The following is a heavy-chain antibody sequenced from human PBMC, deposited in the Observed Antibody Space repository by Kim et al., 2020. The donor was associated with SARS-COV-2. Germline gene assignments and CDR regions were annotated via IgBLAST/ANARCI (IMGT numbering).Heavy chain of an antibody. CDR1: GFTFSSYS. CDR2: ISSSSSYI. CDR3: ARDGLVAGAFDI. V-gene: IGHV3-21*01. D-gene: IGHD2-21*01. Sequence: GGSLRLSCAASGFTFSSYSMNWVRQAPGKGLEWVSSISSSSSYIYYADSVKGRFTISRDNAKNSLYLQMNSLRAEDTAVYYCARDGLVAGAFDIWGQGTMVTVSS. J-gene: IGHJ3*02.